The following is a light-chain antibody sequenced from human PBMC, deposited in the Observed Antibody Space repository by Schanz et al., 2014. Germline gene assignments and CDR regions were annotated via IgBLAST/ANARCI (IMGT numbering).Light chain of an antibody. Sequence: QSALTQPPSASGSPGQSVTISCTGTSSDVGAYNYVSWYQQHPGKAPKLIISDVTRRPSGVPDRFSGSKSGDTASLTVSGLQAEDEADYFCSSYAGSNNYVIFGGGTKLTVL. CDR3: SSYAGSNNYVI. J-gene: IGLJ2*01. CDR2: DVT. V-gene: IGLV2-8*01. CDR1: SSDVGAYNY.